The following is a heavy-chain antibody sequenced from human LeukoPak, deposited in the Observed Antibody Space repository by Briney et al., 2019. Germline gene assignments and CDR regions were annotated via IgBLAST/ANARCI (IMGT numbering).Heavy chain of an antibody. CDR3: ARVQLGYCSSTSCYLDY. D-gene: IGHD2-2*01. CDR1: GFTFDDYG. Sequence: PGGSLRLSCAASGFTFDDYGMSWVRQAPEKGLEWVSGINWNGGSTGYADSVKGRFTISRDNAKNSLYLQMNSLRAEDTALYYCARVQLGYCSSTSCYLDYWGQGTLVTVSS. J-gene: IGHJ4*02. V-gene: IGHV3-20*04. CDR2: INWNGGST.